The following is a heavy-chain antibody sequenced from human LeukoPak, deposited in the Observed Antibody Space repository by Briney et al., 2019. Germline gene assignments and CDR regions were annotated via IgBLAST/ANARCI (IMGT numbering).Heavy chain of an antibody. Sequence: GGSLRFYCAASGFTFSSYAMHWVRQAPGKGLEYVSAISSNGGSTYYANSVKGRFTISRDNSKNTLYLQMGSLRAEDMAVYYCARASHQQRYAFVIWGQGTMVTVSS. CDR3: ARASHQQRYAFVI. CDR2: ISSNGGST. CDR1: GFTFSSYA. J-gene: IGHJ3*02. D-gene: IGHD6-25*01. V-gene: IGHV3-64*01.